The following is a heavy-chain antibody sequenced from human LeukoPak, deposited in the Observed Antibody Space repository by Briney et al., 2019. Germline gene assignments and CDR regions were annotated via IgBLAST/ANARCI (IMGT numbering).Heavy chain of an antibody. D-gene: IGHD6-13*01. Sequence: SVKVSCKASGGTFSSYAISWVRQAPGQGLEWMGGIIPISGTANYAQKFQGRVTITADESTSTAYMELSSLRSEDTAVYYCARGPLVIAAAGQLDVWGKGTTVTVSS. J-gene: IGHJ6*04. CDR1: GGTFSSYA. V-gene: IGHV1-69*13. CDR2: IIPISGTA. CDR3: ARGPLVIAAAGQLDV.